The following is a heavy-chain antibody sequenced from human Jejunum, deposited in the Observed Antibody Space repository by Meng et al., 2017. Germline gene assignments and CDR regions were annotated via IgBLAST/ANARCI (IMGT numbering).Heavy chain of an antibody. Sequence: QDQLVPTGGEVKKAGASVKVPCKASGYTLFGYYIHWVGRAPGQGSEWRGGISPNSGGTSYAQKFEGRVTLTTDTSIITAYMELSGLRSDDTAVYYCVRVIASMGPDYWGQGTLVTVSS. J-gene: IGHJ4*02. V-gene: IGHV1-2*02. CDR3: VRVIASMGPDY. CDR2: ISPNSGGT. CDR1: GYTLFGYY. D-gene: IGHD2/OR15-2a*01.